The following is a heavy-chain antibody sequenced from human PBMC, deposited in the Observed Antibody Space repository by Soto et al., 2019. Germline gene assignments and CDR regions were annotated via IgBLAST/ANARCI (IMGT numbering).Heavy chain of an antibody. Sequence: QITLKESGPTLVKPTQTLTLTCTFSGFSLSTSGVGVGWIRQPPGKALEWLTLIYWDDDKRYSPSLKSRLTITKDTPNTQVVLTMTSMDPVDTATYYCAHRGSIPVAGRSMYYFDYWGQGILVTVSS. D-gene: IGHD6-19*01. CDR2: IYWDDDK. CDR1: GFSLSTSGVG. CDR3: AHRGSIPVAGRSMYYFDY. V-gene: IGHV2-5*02. J-gene: IGHJ4*02.